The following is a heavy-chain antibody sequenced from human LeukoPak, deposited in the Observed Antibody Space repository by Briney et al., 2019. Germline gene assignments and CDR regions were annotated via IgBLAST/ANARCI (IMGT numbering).Heavy chain of an antibody. J-gene: IGHJ4*02. CDR3: ARDTYVWGSYPTAGYYFDY. D-gene: IGHD3-16*01. V-gene: IGHV3-21*01. CDR2: ISSSSSYI. Sequence: GGSLRLSCAASGFTFSSYSMNWVRQAPGKGLEWVSSISSSSSYIYYADPVKGRFTISRDNAKNSLYLQMNSLRAEDTAVYYCARDTYVWGSYPTAGYYFDYWGQGTLVTVSS. CDR1: GFTFSSYS.